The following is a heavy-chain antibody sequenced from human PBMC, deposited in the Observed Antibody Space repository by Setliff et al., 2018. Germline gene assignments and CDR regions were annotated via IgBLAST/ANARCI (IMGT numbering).Heavy chain of an antibody. CDR3: ARSSYYASGNSHNYYMDV. Sequence: SETLSLTCAVYGESFSGYFWSWIRQTPEKGLEWIGEISHSGNTNYNPSFKSRVTISIDTSRNQLSLKLTSVSAADTAIYYCARSSYYASGNSHNYYMDVWGQGTLVTVSS. V-gene: IGHV4-34*01. CDR2: ISHSGNT. CDR1: GESFSGYF. J-gene: IGHJ6*03. D-gene: IGHD3-10*01.